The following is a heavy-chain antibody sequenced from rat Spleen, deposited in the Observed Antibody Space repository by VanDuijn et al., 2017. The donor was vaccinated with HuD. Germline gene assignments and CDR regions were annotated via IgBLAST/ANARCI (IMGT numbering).Heavy chain of an antibody. CDR1: GFIFSDYG. D-gene: IGHD1-9*01. Sequence: EVQLVESGGGLVQPGRSLKLSCAASGFIFSDYGMAWVRQAPTKGLEWVATISFDGSSTYYRDSWKGRFTVSRENAKGTLYLQMDSLRSEDTATYYCVKTHTMGSRFAYWGQGTLVTVSS. V-gene: IGHV5-29*01. CDR3: VKTHTMGSRFAY. CDR2: ISFDGSST. J-gene: IGHJ3*01.